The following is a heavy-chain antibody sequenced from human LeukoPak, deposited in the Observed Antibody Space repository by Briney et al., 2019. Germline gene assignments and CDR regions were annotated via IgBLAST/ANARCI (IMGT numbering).Heavy chain of an antibody. CDR2: MGKTAGDT. CDR3: TRGAAGFDY. D-gene: IGHD6-13*01. CDR1: GFTFSTYD. J-gene: IGHJ4*02. Sequence: QPGGSLRLSCAASGFTFSTYDMHWVRHAAGKGLEWVSGMGKTAGDTYYSGSVKGRFTISRENAKNSVYLEMNSLRAGDTAVYYCTRGAAGFDYWGQGTLVSVSS. V-gene: IGHV3-13*04.